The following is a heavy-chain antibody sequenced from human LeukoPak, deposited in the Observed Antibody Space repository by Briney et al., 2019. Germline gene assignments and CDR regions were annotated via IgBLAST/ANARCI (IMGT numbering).Heavy chain of an antibody. V-gene: IGHV3-30*09. J-gene: IGHJ4*02. Sequence: GGSLRLSCAASGFTYSSHNMHWVRQAPGKGLEWVSLISSDGVNKYYADSVKGRFAISRGNSKNTLSLQMNSLRAEDTAVYYCARDQGYSYGHSFDYWGQGTLVTVSS. CDR1: GFTYSSHN. CDR3: ARDQGYSYGHSFDY. CDR2: ISSDGVNK. D-gene: IGHD5-18*01.